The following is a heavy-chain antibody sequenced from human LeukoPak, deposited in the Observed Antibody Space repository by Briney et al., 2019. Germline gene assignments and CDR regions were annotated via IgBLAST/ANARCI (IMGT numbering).Heavy chain of an antibody. D-gene: IGHD6-13*01. CDR3: AREGEDGSSASPPFDY. CDR2: ISGYNANT. J-gene: IGHJ4*02. Sequence: VASVKVSCKASGYTFTSYGISWVRQAPGQGLEWMGWISGYNANTNYAQKLQGRVTMTTDTSTSIAYMELRSLRSDDTAVYYCAREGEDGSSASPPFDYWGQGTLVTVSS. CDR1: GYTFTSYG. V-gene: IGHV1-18*01.